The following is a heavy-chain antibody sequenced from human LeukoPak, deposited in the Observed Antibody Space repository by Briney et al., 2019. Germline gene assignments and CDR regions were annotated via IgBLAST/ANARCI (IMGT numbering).Heavy chain of an antibody. Sequence: GGSLRPSCAASGFMFSSYAMSWVRQAPGQGLEWVSAISGSGGGTYYADSVKGRFTISRDNSNNMLYLQMNSLRVEDTAVYYCTKDFQSSPGNRFDPWGQGTLVTVSS. V-gene: IGHV3-23*01. CDR2: ISGSGGGT. J-gene: IGHJ5*02. CDR3: TKDFQSSPGNRFDP. CDR1: GFMFSSYA.